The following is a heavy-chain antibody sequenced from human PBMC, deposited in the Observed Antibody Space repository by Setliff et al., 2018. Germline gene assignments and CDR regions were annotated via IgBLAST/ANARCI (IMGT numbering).Heavy chain of an antibody. Sequence: GASVKVSCKASGYTFRQSIVSWVRQAPGQGLEWLGWIGVYSGNTYSAQRFQGRVSLTTDVSTNTAYLELRGLRSDDTAVYYCMRLVRFCSRTVCQRTSGDEAWGQGTLVTVSS. J-gene: IGHJ5*02. CDR3: MRLVRFCSRTVCQRTSGDEA. V-gene: IGHV1-18*01. CDR1: GYTFRQSI. CDR2: IGVYSGNT. D-gene: IGHD3-3*01.